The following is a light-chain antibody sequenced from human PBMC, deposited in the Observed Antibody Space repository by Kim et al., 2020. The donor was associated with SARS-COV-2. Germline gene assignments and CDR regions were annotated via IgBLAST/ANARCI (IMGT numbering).Light chain of an antibody. CDR3: QQYGSSSYT. Sequence: EIVLTQSPGTLSLSPGERATLSCRASQSVSSSYLAWYQQKPGQAPRLLIYGASSRATGIPDRFSGNGSGTDFTLTISRLEPEDFAVYYCQQYGSSSYTFGQGTKLEI. CDR1: QSVSSSY. V-gene: IGKV3-20*01. J-gene: IGKJ2*01. CDR2: GAS.